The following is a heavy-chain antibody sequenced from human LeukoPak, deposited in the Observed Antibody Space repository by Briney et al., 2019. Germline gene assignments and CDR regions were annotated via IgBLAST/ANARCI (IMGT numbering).Heavy chain of an antibody. CDR1: VYTFTSYG. Sequence: GASVKVSSKASVYTFTSYGISWVRQALEQGLGWRGWISAYNGNTNYAQKLQGRVTMTTDTSTSTAYMELRSLRSDDTAVYYCARGGGYDYGDFGWFDPWGQGTLVTVSS. CDR2: ISAYNGNT. V-gene: IGHV1-18*01. J-gene: IGHJ5*02. D-gene: IGHD4-17*01. CDR3: ARGGGYDYGDFGWFDP.